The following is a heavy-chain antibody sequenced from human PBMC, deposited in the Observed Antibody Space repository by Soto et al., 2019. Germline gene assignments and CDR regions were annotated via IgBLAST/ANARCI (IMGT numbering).Heavy chain of an antibody. CDR2: MYNDGAT. D-gene: IGHD3-22*01. V-gene: IGHV4-59*01. Sequence: SETLSLTCTISGDSMSRYSCHWLRQPPGKGLEWIGYMYNDGATDYNPSLKSRISMSLDTSTNQFSLRLSSVTAADTAVYFCARGPKITTDFWGRGILVTVSS. CDR1: GDSMSRYS. J-gene: IGHJ4*02. CDR3: ARGPKITTDF.